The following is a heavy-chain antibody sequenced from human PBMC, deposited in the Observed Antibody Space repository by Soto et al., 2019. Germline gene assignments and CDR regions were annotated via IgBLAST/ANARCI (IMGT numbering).Heavy chain of an antibody. Sequence: GASEKVSCKASGYTFTSYYMHWVRQAPGQGLEWMGIINPSGGSTSYAQKFQGRVTMTRDTSTSTVYMELSSLRSEDTAVYYCARDLFGRCGESWGQGTLVPVSS. V-gene: IGHV1-46*01. D-gene: IGHD2-21*01. J-gene: IGHJ5*02. CDR1: GYTFTSYY. CDR3: ARDLFGRCGES. CDR2: INPSGGST.